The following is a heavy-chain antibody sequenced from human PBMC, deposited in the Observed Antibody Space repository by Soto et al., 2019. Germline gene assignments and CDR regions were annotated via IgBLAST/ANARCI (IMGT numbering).Heavy chain of an antibody. D-gene: IGHD6-19*01. CDR3: ARQSRWLVETYYYYGMDV. Sequence: GESLKISCKGSGYSFTSYWIGWVRQIPGKGLEWMGIIYPGDSDTRYSPSFQGQVTISADKSISTAYLQWSSLKASDTAMYYCARQSRWLVETYYYYGMDVWGQGTTVTVSS. V-gene: IGHV5-51*01. J-gene: IGHJ6*02. CDR2: IYPGDSDT. CDR1: GYSFTSYW.